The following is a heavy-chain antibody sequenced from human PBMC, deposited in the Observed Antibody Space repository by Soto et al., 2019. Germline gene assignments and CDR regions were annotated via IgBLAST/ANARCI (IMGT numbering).Heavy chain of an antibody. CDR1: GFTFSSYA. J-gene: IGHJ4*02. Sequence: GGSLRLSCAASGFTFSSYAMHWVRQAPAKGLEWVAVISYDGSNKYYVDSVKGRFTISRHNSNNTLYLQMNSLRAEDTALYYCARDRRLVGATSLSFDHWRQGILVTVSS. D-gene: IGHD1-26*01. CDR2: ISYDGSNK. CDR3: ARDRRLVGATSLSFDH. V-gene: IGHV3-30-3*01.